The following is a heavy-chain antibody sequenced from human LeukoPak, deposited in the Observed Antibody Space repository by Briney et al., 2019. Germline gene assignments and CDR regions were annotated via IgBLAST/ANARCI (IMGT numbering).Heavy chain of an antibody. D-gene: IGHD6-13*01. Sequence: GGSLRLSCAASGFTFSSYGMHWVRQAPGKGLEWVAFIRYDGSNKYYADSVKGRFTISRDNSKNTLYLQMNSLRAEDTAVYYCAKDLTAAARGEKFDYWGQGTLVTVSS. J-gene: IGHJ4*02. CDR2: IRYDGSNK. V-gene: IGHV3-30*02. CDR3: AKDLTAAARGEKFDY. CDR1: GFTFSSYG.